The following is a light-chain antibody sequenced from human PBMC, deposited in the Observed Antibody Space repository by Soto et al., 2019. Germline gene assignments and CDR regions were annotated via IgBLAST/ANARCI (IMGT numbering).Light chain of an antibody. J-gene: IGKJ4*01. CDR1: QSVSSY. Sequence: EIVLTQSPATLSLSPGERATLSCRASQSVSSYLAWYQQKPGQAPRLLIYDASNRATGIPARYSGSGSGTDFTLTISSLRPEDFAVYYCQQRSNWGHTFGGGIKVEIK. CDR2: DAS. CDR3: QQRSNWGHT. V-gene: IGKV3-11*01.